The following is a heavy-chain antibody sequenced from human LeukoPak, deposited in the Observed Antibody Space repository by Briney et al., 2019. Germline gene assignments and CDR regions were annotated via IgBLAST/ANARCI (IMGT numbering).Heavy chain of an antibody. Sequence: GGSLRLSCAASGFSFSNYWMCWVRQAPGKGLVCVSRINSDGSTTTYADSVKGRFTISRDNAKNTLYLQMNSLIAEDSALYYCARIRESLGLGAFDIWGQGTMVTVSS. CDR3: ARIRESLGLGAFDI. V-gene: IGHV3-74*03. D-gene: IGHD7-27*01. CDR1: GFSFSNYW. J-gene: IGHJ3*02. CDR2: INSDGSTT.